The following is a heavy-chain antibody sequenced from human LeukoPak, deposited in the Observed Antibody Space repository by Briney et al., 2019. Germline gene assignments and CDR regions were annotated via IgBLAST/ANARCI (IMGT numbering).Heavy chain of an antibody. V-gene: IGHV3-30*09. J-gene: IGHJ4*02. CDR2: ISYDGSNK. CDR3: ARGYSSSWYDLYYFDY. Sequence: GGSLRLSCAASGFTFSSYAMHWVRQAPGKGLEWVAVISYDGSNKYYADSVKGRFAISADNAMNSLYLQMNSLRAEDTAVYYCARGYSSSWYDLYYFDYWGQGTLVTVSS. CDR1: GFTFSSYA. D-gene: IGHD6-13*01.